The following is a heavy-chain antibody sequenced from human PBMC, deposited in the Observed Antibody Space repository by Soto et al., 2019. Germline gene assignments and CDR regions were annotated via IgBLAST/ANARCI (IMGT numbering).Heavy chain of an antibody. CDR1: GFRFTTYS. J-gene: IGHJ4*02. D-gene: IGHD1-26*01. Sequence: PGGSLRLACASWGFRFTTYSMSCVRHAPRKGLEWASAISVSDGTTYYEDSVKGRFTVSRENSKNTVYLKINSLRADDTAVYYCAKDRVYSFSSLNLDYWGQGTLVTVSS. CDR2: ISVSDGTT. V-gene: IGHV3-23*01. CDR3: AKDRVYSFSSLNLDY.